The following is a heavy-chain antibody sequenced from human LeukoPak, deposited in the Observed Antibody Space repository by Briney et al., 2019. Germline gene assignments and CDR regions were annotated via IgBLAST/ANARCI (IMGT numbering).Heavy chain of an antibody. V-gene: IGHV3-48*03. CDR3: AREQFSYSSGWVGNDEDYYYYGMDV. CDR2: ISSSGSTI. D-gene: IGHD6-19*01. J-gene: IGHJ6*02. Sequence: GGSLRPSCAASGFTFSSYEMNWVRQAPGKGLEWVSYISSSGSTIYYADSVKGRFTISRDNAKNSLYLQMNSLRAEDTAVYYCAREQFSYSSGWVGNDEDYYYYGMDVWGQGTTVTVSS. CDR1: GFTFSSYE.